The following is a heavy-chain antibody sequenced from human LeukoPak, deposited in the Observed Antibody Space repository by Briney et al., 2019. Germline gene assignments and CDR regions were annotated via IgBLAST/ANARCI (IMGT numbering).Heavy chain of an antibody. CDR3: ARDEYCSSTSCHPAFDY. Sequence: TGGSLRLSCAASGFTFSSYWMHWVRQAPGKGLVWVSRINSDGSSTSYADSVKGRFTISRDNAKNTLYLQMNSLRAEDTAVYYCARDEYCSSTSCHPAFDYWGQGTLVTVSS. D-gene: IGHD2-2*01. CDR2: INSDGSST. CDR1: GFTFSSYW. J-gene: IGHJ4*02. V-gene: IGHV3-74*01.